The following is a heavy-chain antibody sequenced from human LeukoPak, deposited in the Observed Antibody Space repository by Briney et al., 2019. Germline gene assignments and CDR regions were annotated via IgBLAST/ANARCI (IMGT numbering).Heavy chain of an antibody. CDR3: ARGYYYRT. CDR2: ICADGSS. CDR1: GGSVGSDNSY. Sequence: SQTLSLTCTVSGGSVGSDNSYWNWIRQPAGKGLEWIGRICADGSSTYNPSRKSRVTVLVVTSNNQFSRRLTSMTDEDTAVYYCARGYYYRTWGLGTLVTVSS. J-gene: IGHJ4*02. V-gene: IGHV4-61*02. D-gene: IGHD3-10*01.